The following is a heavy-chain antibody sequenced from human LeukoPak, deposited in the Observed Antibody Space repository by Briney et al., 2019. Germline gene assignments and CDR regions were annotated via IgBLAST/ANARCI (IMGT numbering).Heavy chain of an antibody. D-gene: IGHD3-10*01. CDR1: GFTFSSYA. CDR3: AKDLLPITMVRGVNDAFDI. CDR2: ISGSGGST. J-gene: IGHJ3*02. V-gene: IGHV3-23*01. Sequence: GGPLRLSCAASGFTFSSYAMSWVRQAPGKGLEWVSAISGSGGSTYYADSVKGRFTISRDNSKNTLYLQMNSLRAEDTAVYYCAKDLLPITMVRGVNDAFDIWGQGTMVTVSS.